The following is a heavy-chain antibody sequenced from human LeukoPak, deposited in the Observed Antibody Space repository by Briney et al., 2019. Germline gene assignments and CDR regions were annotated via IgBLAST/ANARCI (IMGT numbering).Heavy chain of an antibody. CDR2: ISYDGSNK. CDR1: GFTFSSYG. CDR3: ASGHDYGDAFDI. D-gene: IGHD4-17*01. J-gene: IGHJ3*02. V-gene: IGHV3-30*03. Sequence: PGGSLRLSCAASGFTFSSYGMHWVRQAPGKGLEWVAVISYDGSNKYYADSVKGRFTISRDNSKNTLYLQLNSLRAEDTAVYYCASGHDYGDAFDIWGQGTMVTVSS.